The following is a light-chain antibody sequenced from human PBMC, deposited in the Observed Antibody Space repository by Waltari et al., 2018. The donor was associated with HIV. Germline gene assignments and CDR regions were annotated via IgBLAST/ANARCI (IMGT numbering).Light chain of an antibody. V-gene: IGKV4-1*01. J-gene: IGKJ2*03. CDR3: QQYYDTFHS. CDR1: QTVLSNSNHKNY. Sequence: DIVLTQSPDSLALSLVERASINRKSSQTVLSNSNHKNYLAWYQHKPGQPPKLIFYWACTRQSGVPDRFSGSGSGKDFTLTISSLQAEDVAVYYCQQYYDTFHSFGQGTKLEMK. CDR2: WAC.